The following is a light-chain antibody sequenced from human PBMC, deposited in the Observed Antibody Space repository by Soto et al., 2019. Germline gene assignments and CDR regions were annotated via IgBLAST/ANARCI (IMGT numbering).Light chain of an antibody. CDR1: QSISSW. Sequence: DIQMTQSPSTLSAFVGDRVTITCRASQSISSWLAWYQQKPGKAPKLLIYDASSLESGVPSRFSCSGSGTEFTRTISSLQPDDFATYSCQQYNSYSKTFGQGTNVEI. V-gene: IGKV1-5*01. CDR2: DAS. CDR3: QQYNSYSKT. J-gene: IGKJ1*01.